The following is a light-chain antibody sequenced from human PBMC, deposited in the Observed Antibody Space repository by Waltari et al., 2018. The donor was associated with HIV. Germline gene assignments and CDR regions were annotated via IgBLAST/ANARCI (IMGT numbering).Light chain of an antibody. CDR3: HVWDSTSDGYV. J-gene: IGLJ1*01. V-gene: IGLV3-21*02. Sequence: SYVLTQPPSESVAPGQTARVTCGGQNVESKSVHWYQQKAGQPPTLVLYDDTDRPSGIPERFSGSNSGNTATLTISRVEVGDEADYYCHVWDSTSDGYVFGSGTEVTV. CDR2: DDT. CDR1: NVESKS.